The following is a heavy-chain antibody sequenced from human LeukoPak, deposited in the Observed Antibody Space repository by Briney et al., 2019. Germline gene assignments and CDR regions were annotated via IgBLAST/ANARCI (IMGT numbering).Heavy chain of an antibody. V-gene: IGHV4-59*01. J-gene: IGHJ4*02. CDR1: GGSISSYY. Sequence: SETLSLTCTVSGGSISSYYWSWIRQPPGKGLEWIGYIYYSGSTNYNPSLKSRVTISVDTSKNQFSLKLSSVTAADTAVYYCARRGYGGYGGFDYWGQGTLVTVSS. CDR3: ARRGYGGYGGFDY. D-gene: IGHD5-12*01. CDR2: IYYSGST.